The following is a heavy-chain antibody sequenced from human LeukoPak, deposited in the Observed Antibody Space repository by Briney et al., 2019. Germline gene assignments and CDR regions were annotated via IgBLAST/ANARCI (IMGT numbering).Heavy chain of an antibody. V-gene: IGHV4-39*01. D-gene: IGHD1-26*01. J-gene: IGHJ4*02. CDR1: GGSISSSSYY. CDR2: IYYSGST. Sequence: SETLSLTCTVSGGSISSSSYYWGWIRQPPGKGLEWIGSIYYSGSTYYNPSLKSRVTISVDTSKNQFSLKLSSVTAADTAVYYCARVARRDVVGYWGQGTLVTVSS. CDR3: ARVARRDVVGY.